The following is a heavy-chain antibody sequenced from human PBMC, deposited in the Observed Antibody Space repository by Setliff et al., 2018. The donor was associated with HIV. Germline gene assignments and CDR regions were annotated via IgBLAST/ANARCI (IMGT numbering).Heavy chain of an antibody. CDR2: IIPIFGTT. V-gene: IGHV1-69*06. CDR3: ASSAVAGSTPVLIYYNYGMDV. J-gene: IGHJ6*02. D-gene: IGHD6-19*01. CDR1: GYTFTGYY. Sequence: SVKVSCKASGYTFTGYYMHWVRQAPGQGLGWMGRIIPIFGTTNYAQKFQGRVTFTADKSTSTAYMEMSSLRSEDTAVYYCASSAVAGSTPVLIYYNYGMDVWGQGTAVTVSS.